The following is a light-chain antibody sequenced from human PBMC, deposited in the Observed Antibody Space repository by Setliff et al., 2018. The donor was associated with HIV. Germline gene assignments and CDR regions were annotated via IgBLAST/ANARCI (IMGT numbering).Light chain of an antibody. CDR2: GNF. Sequence: QSALTQEASVSGTVGQKVTLSCTGNNNNVGGYTAGWYQLISHGAPKTVMFGNFLPSGIPDRFSGSKSGTTASLSISGLQPEDEADYYCSAWDYSLSGLVFGTGTKVTVL. J-gene: IGLJ1*01. CDR3: SAWDYSLSGLV. V-gene: IGLV1-44*01. CDR1: NNNVGGYT.